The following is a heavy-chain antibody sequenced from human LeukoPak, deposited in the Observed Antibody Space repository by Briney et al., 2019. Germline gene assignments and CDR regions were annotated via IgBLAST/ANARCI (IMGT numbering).Heavy chain of an antibody. J-gene: IGHJ4*02. D-gene: IGHD1-26*01. CDR2: INRDGRIT. CDR1: GFSFRDYA. V-gene: IGHV3-64*02. Sequence: PGGSLRLSCVASGFSFRDYAIHWVRQAPGKGLEYVSVINRDGRITYYADSVKGRFTMSRDNSKNTVYLQMGSLRSKDMAVYYCTRDGGSFCDFDYWGQGALVTVSS. CDR3: TRDGGSFCDFDY.